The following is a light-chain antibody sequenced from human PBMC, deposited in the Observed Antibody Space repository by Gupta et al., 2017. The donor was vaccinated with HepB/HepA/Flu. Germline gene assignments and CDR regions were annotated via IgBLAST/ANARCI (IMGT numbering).Light chain of an antibody. CDR3: QQYNNWRIT. J-gene: IGKJ5*01. V-gene: IGKV3-15*01. CDR2: GAS. CDR1: QSLSSN. Sequence: EIMMTQPPATLSVSPGERATLSCRASQSLSSNLAWYQQKPGQAPRLLIYGASTRATGIPARFSGSGSGTEFSLTISSLQSEDFAVYYCQQYNNWRITFGQGTRLEIK.